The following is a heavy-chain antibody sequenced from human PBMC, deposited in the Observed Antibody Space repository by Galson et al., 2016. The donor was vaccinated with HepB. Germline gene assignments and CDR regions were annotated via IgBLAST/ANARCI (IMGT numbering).Heavy chain of an antibody. D-gene: IGHD3-3*01. V-gene: IGHV4-34*01. J-gene: IGHJ4*02. Sequence: ETLSPTCAVYGESFRDYYWTWIRQPPGKGLEWIGEINRNGNTNYNPYLKSPVTISVDKSKKQFSLKKTSVTAADTAVYYCARGNGDTIFLPRERPNDFWGQGTPVTVSS. CDR1: GESFRDYY. CDR3: ARGNGDTIFLPRERPNDF. CDR2: INRNGNT.